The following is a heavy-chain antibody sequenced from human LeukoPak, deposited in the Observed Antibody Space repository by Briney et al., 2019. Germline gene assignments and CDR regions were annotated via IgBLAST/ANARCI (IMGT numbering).Heavy chain of an antibody. CDR3: ARDRGGYYNGWGAFDI. CDR1: GFTVSSNY. J-gene: IGHJ3*02. CDR2: IYSGGST. D-gene: IGHD3-22*01. Sequence: GGSLRLSCAASGFTVSSNYMSWVRQAPGKGLEWVSVIYSGGSTYYADCVKGRFTISRHNSKNTLYLQMNSLRAEDTAVYYCARDRGGYYNGWGAFDIWGQGTMVTVSS. V-gene: IGHV3-53*04.